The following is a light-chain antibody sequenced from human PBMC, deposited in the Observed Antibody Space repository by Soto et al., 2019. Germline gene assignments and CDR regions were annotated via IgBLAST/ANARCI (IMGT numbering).Light chain of an antibody. V-gene: IGKV1-33*01. CDR2: GAS. J-gene: IGKJ3*01. CDR3: QQYDNLPPFT. CDR1: QDIRTS. Sequence: DIQMTQSPSSLSAXVGARISITCQASQDIRTSLSWFQQKPGRAPKLLIYGASNLETGVPSRFRGSGSRTDFTFTISSLQPEDIATYYCQQYDNLPPFTFGPGTKVDIK.